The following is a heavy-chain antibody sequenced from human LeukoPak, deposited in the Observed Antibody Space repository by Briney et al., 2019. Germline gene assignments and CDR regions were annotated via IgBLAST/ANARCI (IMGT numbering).Heavy chain of an antibody. CDR1: GFTFSSYW. D-gene: IGHD2-15*01. Sequence: GGSLRLSCAASGFTFSSYWMSWVRQAPGKGLEWLANIKQDGSEKYYVDSVKGRFTISRDNAKNSLYLQMNSLRAEDTAVYYCARGDCSGGSCYLSLTAIDYWGQGTLVTVSS. V-gene: IGHV3-7*04. J-gene: IGHJ4*02. CDR2: IKQDGSEK. CDR3: ARGDCSGGSCYLSLTAIDY.